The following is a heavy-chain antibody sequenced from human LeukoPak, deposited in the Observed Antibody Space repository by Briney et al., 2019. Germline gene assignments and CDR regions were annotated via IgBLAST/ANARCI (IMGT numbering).Heavy chain of an antibody. J-gene: IGHJ6*04. CDR3: AGGYYDFWSGWSADV. CDR2: IYTSGST. CDR1: GGSISSGSYY. Sequence: SQTPSLTCTVSGGSISSGSYYWSWIRQPAGKGLEWIGRIYTSGSTNYNPSLKSRVTISVDTSKNQFSLKLSSVTAADTAVYYCAGGYYDFWSGWSADVWGKGTTVTVSS. V-gene: IGHV4-61*02. D-gene: IGHD3-3*01.